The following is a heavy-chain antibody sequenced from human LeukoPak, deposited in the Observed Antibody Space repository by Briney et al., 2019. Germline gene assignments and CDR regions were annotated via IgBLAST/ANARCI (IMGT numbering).Heavy chain of an antibody. V-gene: IGHV3-23*01. CDR2: ISGSGDST. CDR3: AKDLGGLVWNFDL. J-gene: IGHJ2*01. CDR1: GFTFYRYA. D-gene: IGHD3-16*01. Sequence: GGSLRLSCAASGFTFYRYAMTWVRQAPGKGLEWVSAISGSGDSTNYADSVKGRFTSSRDNSKSTLYLQMKSLRVEDTAVYYCAKDLGGLVWNFDLWGRGTLVTVSS.